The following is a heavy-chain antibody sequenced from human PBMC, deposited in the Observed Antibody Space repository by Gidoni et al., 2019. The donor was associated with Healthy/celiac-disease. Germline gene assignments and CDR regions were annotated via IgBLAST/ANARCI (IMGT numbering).Heavy chain of an antibody. D-gene: IGHD3-16*01. J-gene: IGHJ2*01. Sequence: VQLVESGGGVVQPERSLRLSCAASGFPFSSYGMHLVRQAPGKGLEWVEVIYDDGNNTYDADSGNGRFTISRDKSKNTRYRQMNSLRAEDTAVYYCARDADSWGYYWYFDLWGRGTLVTVSS. CDR1: GFPFSSYG. CDR2: IYDDGNNT. CDR3: ARDADSWGYYWYFDL. V-gene: IGHV3-33*01.